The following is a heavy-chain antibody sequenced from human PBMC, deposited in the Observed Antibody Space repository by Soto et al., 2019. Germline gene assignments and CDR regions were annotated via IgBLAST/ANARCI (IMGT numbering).Heavy chain of an antibody. CDR2: IDYSGST. Sequence: PSETLSLTGTVSGGSISSGGYYWSWIRQHPGKGREWMGYIDYSGSTYYNPSLKSRVTISVETSKNQFSLKLSSVTAADTAVYYCARHNKWNGDSDNWDQEAVVKVSS. V-gene: IGHV4-31*03. CDR3: ARHNKWNGDSDN. J-gene: IGHJ4*02. CDR1: GGSISSGGYY. D-gene: IGHD1-20*01.